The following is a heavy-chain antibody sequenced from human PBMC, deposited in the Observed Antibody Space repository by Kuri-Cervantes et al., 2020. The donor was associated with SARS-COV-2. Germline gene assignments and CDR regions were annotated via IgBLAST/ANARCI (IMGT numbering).Heavy chain of an antibody. CDR3: ATVDYDSYGYSWHFDS. Sequence: ASGKVSCKVSGYTVTELSMHWVRQAPGKGLEWMGGFDPEYGEIIYAQKFQGRVTMTEDTSTDTEYMELSSLRSDDTAVYYCATVDYDSYGYSWHFDSWGHGTLVTVSS. V-gene: IGHV1-24*01. CDR1: GYTVTELS. CDR2: FDPEYGEI. J-gene: IGHJ4*01. D-gene: IGHD3-22*01.